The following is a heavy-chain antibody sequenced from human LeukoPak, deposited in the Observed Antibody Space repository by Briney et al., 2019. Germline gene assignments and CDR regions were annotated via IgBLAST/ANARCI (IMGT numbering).Heavy chain of an antibody. J-gene: IGHJ4*02. CDR1: GGSFSSYY. V-gene: IGHV4-39*01. D-gene: IGHD5-24*01. CDR3: ARKGRDGYEPAPQIDY. Sequence: PSETLSLTCAVYGGSFSSYYWGWIRQPPGKGLEWIGSIYYSGSTYYNPSLKSRVTISVDTSKNQFSLKLSSVTAADTAVYYCARKGRDGYEPAPQIDYWGQGTLVTVSS. CDR2: IYYSGST.